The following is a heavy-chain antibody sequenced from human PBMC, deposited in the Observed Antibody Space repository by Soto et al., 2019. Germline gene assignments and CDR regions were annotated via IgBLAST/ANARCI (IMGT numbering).Heavy chain of an antibody. V-gene: IGHV3-23*01. Sequence: DVQLLESGGDLVQPGGSLRLSCIASGFTLRSYAMAWVRQAPGEDLEWVSAIGTSGTPTLYADSVKSRFSISRDDSRNTVSLQMNSLGVEDTATYYCTRILWSSRRDALDIWGQGTTVTVSS. CDR3: TRILWSSRRDALDI. J-gene: IGHJ6*02. CDR1: GFTLRSYA. CDR2: IGTSGTPT. D-gene: IGHD2-21*01.